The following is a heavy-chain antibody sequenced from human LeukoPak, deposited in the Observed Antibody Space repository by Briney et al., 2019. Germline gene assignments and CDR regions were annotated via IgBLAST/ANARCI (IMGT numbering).Heavy chain of an antibody. CDR3: ATRDYISTWPRSTQLKYYFDP. J-gene: IGHJ4*02. CDR2: ISHDGSHT. Sequence: GGSLRLSCAASGFTFSGFDMYWVRQAPGKGLEWVAVISHDGSHTQHADSVKGRFTISRDNSKNTLYLQMNSLRAEDTALYYCATRDYISTWPRSTQLKYYFDPWGQGTLVTVSS. CDR1: GFTFSGFD. D-gene: IGHD6-13*01. V-gene: IGHV3-30*03.